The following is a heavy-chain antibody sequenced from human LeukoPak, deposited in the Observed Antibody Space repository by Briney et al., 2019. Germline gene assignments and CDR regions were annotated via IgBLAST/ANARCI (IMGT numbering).Heavy chain of an antibody. CDR1: GFTFSSYE. V-gene: IGHV3-48*03. CDR3: AREEHYRRYFAL. Sequence: GGSLRLSCAASGFTFSSYEMNWVRQAPGKGLEWVSYISSSGSTIYYADSVKGRFTISRDNSKNTLYLQMNTLRAEDTAVYFCAREEHYRRYFALWGRGTLVTVSS. D-gene: IGHD3-16*02. J-gene: IGHJ2*01. CDR2: ISSSGSTI.